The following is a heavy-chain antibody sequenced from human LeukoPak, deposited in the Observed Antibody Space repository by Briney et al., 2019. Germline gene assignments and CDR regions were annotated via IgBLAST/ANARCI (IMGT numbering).Heavy chain of an antibody. V-gene: IGHV4-59*01. J-gene: IGHJ4*02. CDR2: IYYSGST. Sequence: SETLSLTCTVSGGSMSSYYWSWMRQPPGKGLEWIGYIYYSGSTNYNPSLKSRVTISVDTSKNQFSLKLNSVTAADTAVYYCARGELFLIDYWGQGTLVTVSS. CDR3: ARGELFLIDY. D-gene: IGHD3-10*01. CDR1: GGSMSSYY.